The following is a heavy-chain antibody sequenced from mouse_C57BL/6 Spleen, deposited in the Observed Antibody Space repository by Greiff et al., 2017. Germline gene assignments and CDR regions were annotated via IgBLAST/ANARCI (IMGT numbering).Heavy chain of an antibody. CDR2: IYPGDGVT. CDR1: GYAFSSSW. J-gene: IGHJ2*01. Sequence: QVQLQQSGPELVKPGASVTISCKASGYAFSSSWMNWVKQRPGKGHEWIGRIYPGDGVTTYIGKFKGKATLTADKASSSAYMQLSSLTYGDSAVYILTRGVGYLFDYWSQGSTHTVST. CDR3: TRGVGYLFDY. V-gene: IGHV1-82*01. D-gene: IGHD2-2*01.